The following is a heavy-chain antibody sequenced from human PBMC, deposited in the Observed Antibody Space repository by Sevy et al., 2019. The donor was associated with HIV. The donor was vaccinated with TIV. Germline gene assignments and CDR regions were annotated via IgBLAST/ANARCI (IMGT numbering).Heavy chain of an antibody. CDR1: GDSVSTNSAA. D-gene: IGHD6-13*01. Sequence: QSQTLSLTCAISGDSVSTNSAAWNWIRQSPSRGLEWLGRTYYRSKWFKEYAVPVKSRIIINPDRSKNQLALQQNSVTPEDTAVYYCARESGTISGGTEGYFDLWGRGTLVTVSS. CDR3: ARESGTISGGTEGYFDL. V-gene: IGHV6-1*01. CDR2: TYYRSKWFK. J-gene: IGHJ2*01.